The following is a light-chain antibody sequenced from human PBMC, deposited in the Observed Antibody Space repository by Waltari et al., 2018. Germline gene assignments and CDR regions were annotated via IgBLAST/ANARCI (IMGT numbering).Light chain of an antibody. V-gene: IGKV1-17*01. Sequence: DIQMTQSPSSLSASTGDTITITCRASQGISTYLNWYQQKPGKTPKRLIYAASSLESVVPERFRGSVSGTDFTLIFSSLQLEDFATYYCLQYNSHPYSFGQGTQVEIK. CDR1: QGISTY. CDR3: LQYNSHPYS. CDR2: AAS. J-gene: IGKJ2*03.